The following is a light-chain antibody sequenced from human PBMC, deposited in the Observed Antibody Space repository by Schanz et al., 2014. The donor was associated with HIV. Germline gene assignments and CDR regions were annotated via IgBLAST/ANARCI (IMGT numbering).Light chain of an antibody. J-gene: IGLJ1*01. CDR1: SSDIGAYNY. Sequence: QSALTQPASVAGSPGQPITISCTGTSSDIGAYNYVSWYQQHPGEAPKLLIYDVNNRPSGVSNRFSGSKSGNTASLTISALQAEDEADYYCSSYTNRDIYVIGTGTKPPS. V-gene: IGLV2-14*03. CDR3: SSYTNRDIYV. CDR2: DVN.